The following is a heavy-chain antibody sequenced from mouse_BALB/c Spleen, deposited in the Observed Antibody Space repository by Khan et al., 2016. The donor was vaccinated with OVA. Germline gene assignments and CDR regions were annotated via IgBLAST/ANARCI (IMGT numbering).Heavy chain of an antibody. CDR3: ARLAYYYDSEGFAY. D-gene: IGHD1-1*01. Sequence: EVELVESGGDVVKPGGSLKLSCAASGFTFSTYGMSWVRQTPDKRLEWVATVSTGGNYTYYPDTVKGRFTFSRDNAKNTLYLQMNRLKSEDTAMFYCARLAYYYDSEGFAYWGQGTLVTVSA. CDR2: VSTGGNYT. J-gene: IGHJ3*01. CDR1: GFTFSTYG. V-gene: IGHV5-6*01.